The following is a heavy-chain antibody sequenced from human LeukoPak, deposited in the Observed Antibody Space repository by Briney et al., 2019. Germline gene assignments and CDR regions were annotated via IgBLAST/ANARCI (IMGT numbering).Heavy chain of an antibody. V-gene: IGHV4-34*01. D-gene: IGHD3-10*01. CDR3: ARLYGSGSYYNY. CDR2: INHSGST. J-gene: IGHJ4*02. CDR1: GGSFSGYY. Sequence: SETLSLTCAVYGGSFSGYYWSWIRQPPGRGLEWIGEINHSGSTNYNPSLKSRVTISVDTSKNQFSLKLSSVTAADTAVYYCARLYGSGSYYNYWGQGTLVTVSS.